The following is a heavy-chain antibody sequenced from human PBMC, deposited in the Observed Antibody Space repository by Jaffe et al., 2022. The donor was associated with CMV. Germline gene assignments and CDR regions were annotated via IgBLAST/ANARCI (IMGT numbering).Heavy chain of an antibody. V-gene: IGHV3-23*01. D-gene: IGHD4-17*01. J-gene: IGHJ4*02. CDR2: ISDNGGGI. CDR1: GFTFSSYS. Sequence: EVQLLESGGGLVQPGGSLRLSCVASGFTFSSYSMSWVRQAPGKGLEWVSTISDNGGGIYYADSVKGRFTISRDNSKDTVYLQMNSLRAEDTAVHYCARGAYGDYDYWGQGTLVTVSS. CDR3: ARGAYGDYDY.